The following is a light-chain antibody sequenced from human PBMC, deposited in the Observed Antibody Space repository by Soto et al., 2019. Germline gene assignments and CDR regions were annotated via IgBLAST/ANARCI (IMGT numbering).Light chain of an antibody. CDR1: TSDIGGYNY. V-gene: IGLV2-14*03. J-gene: IGLJ2*01. CDR2: DVS. CDR3: SSYGASSTL. Sequence: QSALTQPASVSGSPGQSITISCTGSTSDIGGYNYVSWYQQHPGKAPKLLIYDVSYRPSGISDRFSGSKSGNTASLTISGHQPEYEADYYCSSYGASSTLFGRGTKVTVL.